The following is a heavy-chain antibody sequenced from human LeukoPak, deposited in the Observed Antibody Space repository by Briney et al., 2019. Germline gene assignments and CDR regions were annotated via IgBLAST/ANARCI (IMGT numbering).Heavy chain of an antibody. J-gene: IGHJ4*02. CDR1: GGSISSYY. Sequence: SETLSLTCTVSGGSISSYYWSWIRQPPGKGLEWIGYIYYSGSTNYNPSLKSRVTISVDTSKNQFSLNLSSVTAADTAVYYCAREGGYSYGDAPLHFDYWGQGTLVTVSS. D-gene: IGHD5-18*01. CDR3: AREGGYSYGDAPLHFDY. CDR2: IYYSGST. V-gene: IGHV4-59*12.